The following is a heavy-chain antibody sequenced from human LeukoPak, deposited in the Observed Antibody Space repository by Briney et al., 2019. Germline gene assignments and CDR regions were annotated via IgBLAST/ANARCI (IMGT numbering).Heavy chain of an antibody. J-gene: IGHJ4*02. Sequence: PGGSLRLSCAASGFTFSSYGMPWVRQAPGKGLEWVAVISYDGSNKYYADSVKGRFTISRDNSKNTLYLQMNSLRAEDTAVYYCAKGWCSSTSCTNLDYWGQGTLVTVSS. CDR2: ISYDGSNK. V-gene: IGHV3-30*18. CDR3: AKGWCSSTSCTNLDY. D-gene: IGHD2-2*01. CDR1: GFTFSSYG.